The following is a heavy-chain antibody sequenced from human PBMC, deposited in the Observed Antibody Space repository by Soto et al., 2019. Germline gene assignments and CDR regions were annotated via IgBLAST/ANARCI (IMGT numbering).Heavy chain of an antibody. J-gene: IGHJ6*02. V-gene: IGHV1-46*01. D-gene: IGHD2-8*01. CDR3: ASPSNGGYYYYYYYGMDV. Sequence: QVQLVQSGAEVKKPGASVKVSCKASGYTFTSYYMHWVRQAPGQGLEWMGIINPSGGSTSYAKKFQGRVTMTRDTSTSTVYMELSSLRSEDTAVYYCASPSNGGYYYYYYYGMDVWGQGTTVTVSS. CDR1: GYTFTSYY. CDR2: INPSGGST.